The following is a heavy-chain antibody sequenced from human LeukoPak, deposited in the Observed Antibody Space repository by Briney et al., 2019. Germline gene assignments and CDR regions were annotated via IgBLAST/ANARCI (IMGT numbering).Heavy chain of an antibody. CDR3: TTGPTVGYQPFDY. Sequence: GGSLRLSCAASGFTFSNAWMNWVRQAPGKGLEWVGRIKSKTDGGTTDYAAPVKGRFTISRDDSKNTLYLQMNSLKTEDTAVYYCTTGPTVGYQPFDYWGQGTLVTVSS. J-gene: IGHJ4*02. CDR2: IKSKTDGGTT. V-gene: IGHV3-15*07. CDR1: GFTFSNAW. D-gene: IGHD4-23*01.